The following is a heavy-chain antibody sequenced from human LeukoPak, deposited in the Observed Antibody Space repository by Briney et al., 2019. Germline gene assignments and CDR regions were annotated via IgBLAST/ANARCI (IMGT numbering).Heavy chain of an antibody. Sequence: GGSLRLSCAASGFTFSSYATSWVRQAPGKGLEWVSAISGSGGSTYYADSVKGRFTISRDNSKNTLYLQMNSLRAEDTAVYYCAKGIRWLVSPIDYWGQGTLVTVSS. CDR3: AKGIRWLVSPIDY. D-gene: IGHD6-19*01. CDR2: ISGSGGST. J-gene: IGHJ4*02. CDR1: GFTFSSYA. V-gene: IGHV3-23*01.